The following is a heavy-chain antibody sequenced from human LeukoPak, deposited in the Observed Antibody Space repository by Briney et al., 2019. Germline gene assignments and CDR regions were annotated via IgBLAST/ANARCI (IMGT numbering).Heavy chain of an antibody. D-gene: IGHD6-6*01. CDR1: GYTFTSYG. CDR2: ISAYNGNT. V-gene: IGHV1-18*01. Sequence: ASVKVSCKASGYTFTSYGISWVRQAPGQGLEWMGWISAYNGNTNYAQKLQGRVTITTDTSTSTAYMELRSLRADDTAVYYCARTRPSWVPDYWGQGTLVTVSS. CDR3: ARTRPSWVPDY. J-gene: IGHJ4*02.